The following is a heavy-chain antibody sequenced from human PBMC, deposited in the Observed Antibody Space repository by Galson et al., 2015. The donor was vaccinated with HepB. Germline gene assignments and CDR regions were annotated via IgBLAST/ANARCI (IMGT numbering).Heavy chain of an antibody. Sequence: SLRLSCAASGFTFSSYTMSWVRQTPGKGLQWVSYISTNGATIYYADSVKGRFTVARDNARNAVFLQMSSLRAEDTAIYYCAKGAYMSSYSLYGMDAWGQGTTVIVSS. V-gene: IGHV3-48*04. D-gene: IGHD6-6*01. J-gene: IGHJ6*02. CDR1: GFTFSSYT. CDR3: AKGAYMSSYSLYGMDA. CDR2: ISTNGATI.